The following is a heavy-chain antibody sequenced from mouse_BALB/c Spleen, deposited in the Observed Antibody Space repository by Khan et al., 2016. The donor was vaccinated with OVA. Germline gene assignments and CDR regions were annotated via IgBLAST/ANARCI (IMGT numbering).Heavy chain of an antibody. Sequence: EVQLQESGPGLVKPSQSLSLTCTVTGYSITSDYAWNWIRQFPGNKLEWMGYISYSGSTSYNPSLKSRISITRDTSKNQFFLQLNSVTTEDTAKYYCARRAYYGNWYCDVWGAGTTVTVSS. D-gene: IGHD2-1*01. V-gene: IGHV3-2*02. CDR1: GYSITSDYA. CDR2: ISYSGST. J-gene: IGHJ1*01. CDR3: ARRAYYGNWYCDV.